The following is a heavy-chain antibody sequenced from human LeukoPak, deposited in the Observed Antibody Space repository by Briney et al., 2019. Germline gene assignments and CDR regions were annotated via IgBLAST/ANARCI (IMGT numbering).Heavy chain of an antibody. Sequence: SETLSLTCTVSGGSISSYYWSWIRQPPGKGLEWIGYIYYSGSTNYNPSLKSRVAISVDTSKNQFSLKLSSVTAADTAVYCCARSYYYDSSGYSEPYYFDYWGQGTLVTVSS. CDR1: GGSISSYY. D-gene: IGHD3-22*01. CDR2: IYYSGST. V-gene: IGHV4-59*08. CDR3: ARSYYYDSSGYSEPYYFDY. J-gene: IGHJ4*02.